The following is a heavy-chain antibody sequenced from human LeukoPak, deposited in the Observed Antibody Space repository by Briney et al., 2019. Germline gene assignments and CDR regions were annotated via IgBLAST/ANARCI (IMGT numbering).Heavy chain of an antibody. D-gene: IGHD3-22*01. J-gene: IGHJ4*02. CDR2: FDPEDGET. CDR1: GYTLTELS. V-gene: IGHV1-24*01. Sequence: RASVKVSCKVSGYTLTELSMHWVRQAPGKGLEWMGGFDPEDGETIYAQKFQGRVTMTEDTSTDTAYMELSSLRSEDTAVYYCATAPRYYYDSSGYTHWGQGTLVTVSS. CDR3: ATAPRYYYDSSGYTH.